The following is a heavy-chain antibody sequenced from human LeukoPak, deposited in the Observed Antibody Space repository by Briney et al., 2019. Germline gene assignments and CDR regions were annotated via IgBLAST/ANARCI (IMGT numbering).Heavy chain of an antibody. D-gene: IGHD3-10*01. CDR2: IYHSGST. CDR3: ARWGPGSGPYGMDV. J-gene: IGHJ6*02. CDR1: GVSISSSNW. Sequence: RPSETLSLTCAVSGVSISSSNWWSWVRQPPGKGLEWIGEIYHSGSTNYNPSLKSRVTISVDKSKNQFSLKLSSVTAADTAVYYCARWGPGSGPYGMDVWGQGTTVTVSS. V-gene: IGHV4-4*02.